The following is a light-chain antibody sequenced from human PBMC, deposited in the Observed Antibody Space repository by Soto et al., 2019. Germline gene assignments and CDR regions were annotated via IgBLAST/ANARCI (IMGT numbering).Light chain of an antibody. J-gene: IGKJ2*01. CDR1: QSVSSSY. Sequence: ESVLTQSPGTLSLSPGERATLSCRASQSVSSSYLAWYQQNPGQAPRLLIYAAPSTATGIPDRFSGSGSERDFALASSRLRAEEGGMYDWQQDGGSPPYTFGQGNTLEIK. V-gene: IGKV3-20*01. CDR3: QQDGGSPPYT. CDR2: AAP.